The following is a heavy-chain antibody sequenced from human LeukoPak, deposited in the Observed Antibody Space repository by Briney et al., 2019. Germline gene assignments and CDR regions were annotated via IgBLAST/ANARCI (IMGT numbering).Heavy chain of an antibody. CDR1: GGSISSYY. V-gene: IGHV4-59*01. CDR2: IYYSGST. J-gene: IGHJ4*02. D-gene: IGHD3-16*02. Sequence: SETLSLTCTVSGGSISSYYWSWIRQPPGKGLEWIGYIYYSGSTNYNPSLKSRVTISVDTSKNQFSLKLSSVTAADTAVYYCARLYSRGVIVIFDYWGQGTLVTVSS. CDR3: ARLYSRGVIVIFDY.